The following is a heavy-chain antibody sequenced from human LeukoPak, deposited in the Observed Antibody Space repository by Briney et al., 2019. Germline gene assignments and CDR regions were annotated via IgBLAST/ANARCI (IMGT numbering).Heavy chain of an antibody. D-gene: IGHD1-26*01. CDR2: LYSGGTT. CDR3: ARGVVGPTKVLASDI. CDR1: GFTVISNY. J-gene: IGHJ3*02. Sequence: PGGSLRLSCAASGFTVISNYMTWVRQAPGKGLEWVSVLYSGGTTFYADAVKGRFTISRDNSKNTLYLQMNSLRAEDTAVYLCARGVVGPTKVLASDIWGQGTTVTVSS. V-gene: IGHV3-53*01.